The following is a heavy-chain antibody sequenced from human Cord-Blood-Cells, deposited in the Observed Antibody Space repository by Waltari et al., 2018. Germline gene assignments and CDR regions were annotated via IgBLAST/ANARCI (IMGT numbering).Heavy chain of an antibody. CDR1: GGTFSRYP. Sequence: QVQLVQSGAAVQKPGSSVKVTCKASGGTFSRYPISRVRHAPGQGLEWMGGIIPIFGTANYAQKFQGRVTITADESTSTAYMELSSLRSEDTAVYYCATGIRGGYYYYGMDVWGQGTTVTVSS. V-gene: IGHV1-69*01. CDR3: ATGIRGGYYYYGMDV. D-gene: IGHD1-20*01. J-gene: IGHJ6*02. CDR2: IIPIFGTA.